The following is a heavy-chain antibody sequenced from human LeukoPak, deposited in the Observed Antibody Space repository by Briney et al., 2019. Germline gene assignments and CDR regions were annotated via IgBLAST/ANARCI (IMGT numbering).Heavy chain of an antibody. CDR1: GHTFTSYD. V-gene: IGHV1-8*01. Sequence: ASVKVSCKASGHTFTSYDINWVRQATGQGLEWMGWMNPNSGNTGYAQKFQGRVTMTRNTSISTAYMELSSLRSEDTAVYYCARTRGNPVLSVGYYYMDVWGKGTTVTVSS. J-gene: IGHJ6*03. D-gene: IGHD2/OR15-2a*01. CDR3: ARTRGNPVLSVGYYYMDV. CDR2: MNPNSGNT.